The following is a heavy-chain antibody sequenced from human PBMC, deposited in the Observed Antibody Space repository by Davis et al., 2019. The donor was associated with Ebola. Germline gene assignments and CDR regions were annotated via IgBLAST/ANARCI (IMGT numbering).Heavy chain of an antibody. CDR1: GFTFDDYT. J-gene: IGHJ2*01. V-gene: IGHV3-43*01. Sequence: GESLKISCAASGFTFDDYTMHWVRQAPGKGLEWVSLISWDGGSTYYADSVKGRFTISRDNTKNSLYLQMNSLRAEDTAVYYCVRESAWYFNLWGRGTLVTVSS. CDR3: VRESAWYFNL. CDR2: ISWDGGST.